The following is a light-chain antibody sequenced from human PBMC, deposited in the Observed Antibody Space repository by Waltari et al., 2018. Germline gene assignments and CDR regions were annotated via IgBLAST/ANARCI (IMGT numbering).Light chain of an antibody. CDR2: EGS. Sequence: QSALTQPASLSGSPGQSITISCTGTSSYVINYNFLSWYQHHPGEAPKPIFDEGSKRPSGVSDRFSGSKSGYTASLTISGLQAEDEADYYCCSYGFSVVFGGGTKLTVL. CDR1: SSYVINYNF. J-gene: IGLJ3*02. V-gene: IGLV2-23*01. CDR3: CSYGFSVV.